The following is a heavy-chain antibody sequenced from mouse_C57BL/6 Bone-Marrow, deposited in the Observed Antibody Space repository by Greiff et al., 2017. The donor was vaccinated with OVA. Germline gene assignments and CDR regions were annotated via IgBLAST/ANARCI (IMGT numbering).Heavy chain of an antibody. Sequence: EVQLQQSGAELVRPGASVKLSCTASGFNIKDDYMHWVKQRPEQGLEWIGWIDPENGDTEYASKFQGKATITADTSSNTAYLQLSNLTSEDTAVYYCTTYGNYDAMDYWGQGTSVTVSS. J-gene: IGHJ4*01. CDR1: GFNIKDDY. V-gene: IGHV14-4*01. CDR3: TTYGNYDAMDY. D-gene: IGHD2-1*01. CDR2: IDPENGDT.